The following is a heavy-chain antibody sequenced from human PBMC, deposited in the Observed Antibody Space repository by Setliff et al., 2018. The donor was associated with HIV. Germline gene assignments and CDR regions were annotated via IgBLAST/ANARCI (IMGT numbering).Heavy chain of an antibody. CDR3: ARFRKFQLVGALDY. D-gene: IGHD1-26*01. CDR1: GYTFTSYA. J-gene: IGHJ4*02. CDR2: VNPNSGNT. Sequence: ASVKVSCKASGYTFTSYAINWVRQAPGQGLEWMGRVNPNSGNTGYAQKFQGRVTMTRNTSISTAYMELSSLRSEDTAVYYCARFRKFQLVGALDYWGQGTLVTVSS. V-gene: IGHV1-8*02.